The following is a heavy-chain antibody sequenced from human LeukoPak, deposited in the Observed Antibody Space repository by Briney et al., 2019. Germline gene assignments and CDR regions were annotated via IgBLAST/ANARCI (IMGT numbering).Heavy chain of an antibody. CDR3: ARGSLRIKTGYNWFDP. Sequence: PSETLSLTCAVSGGSISSGGYSWSWIRQPPGKGLEWIGYIYHSGSTYYNPSLKSRVTISVDRSKNQFSPKLSSVTAADTAVYYCARGSLRIKTGYNWFDPWGQGTLVTVSS. J-gene: IGHJ5*02. CDR1: GGSISSGGYS. D-gene: IGHD1-14*01. V-gene: IGHV4-30-2*01. CDR2: IYHSGST.